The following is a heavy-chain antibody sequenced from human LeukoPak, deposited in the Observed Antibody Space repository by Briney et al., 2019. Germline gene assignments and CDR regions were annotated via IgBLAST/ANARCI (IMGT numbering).Heavy chain of an antibody. CDR1: GFTFDDYG. CDR2: INWNGGST. Sequence: GGSLRLSCAASGFTFDDYGMSWVRQAPGKGLEWVSGINWNGGSTGYADSVKGRFTISRDNAKNSLYLQMNSLRAEDTALYYCARVRHCSGGSCSTRRREATFDYLGEGAQVTVSS. D-gene: IGHD2-15*01. CDR3: ARVRHCSGGSCSTRRREATFDY. J-gene: IGHJ4*02. V-gene: IGHV3-20*04.